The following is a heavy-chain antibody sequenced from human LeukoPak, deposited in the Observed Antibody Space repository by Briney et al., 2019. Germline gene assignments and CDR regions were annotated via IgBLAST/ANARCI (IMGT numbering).Heavy chain of an antibody. CDR1: GGSISSSSYY. CDR3: ARVGSSSWLGHWFDP. CDR2: IYYSGST. J-gene: IGHJ5*02. D-gene: IGHD6-13*01. V-gene: IGHV4-39*07. Sequence: PSETLSLTCTVSGGSISSSSYYWGWIRQPPGKGLEWIGSIYYSGSTYYNPSLKSRVTISVDTSKNQFSLKLSSVTAADTAVYYYARVGSSSWLGHWFDPWGQGTLVTVSS.